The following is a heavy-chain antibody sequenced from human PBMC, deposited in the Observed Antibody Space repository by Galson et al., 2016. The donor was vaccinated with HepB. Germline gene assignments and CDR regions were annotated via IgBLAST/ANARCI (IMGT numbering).Heavy chain of an antibody. V-gene: IGHV1-18*04. CDR2: ISPYNGKT. CDR1: GYAFPSYG. D-gene: IGHD3-10*01. Sequence: SVKVSCKASGYAFPSYGISWVRQAPGQGLEWMGWISPYNGKTKFAQKFQGRVTMTTDTSTRTVTLELRSLRSDDTAFYFCARDRRMGRGSNYYYSGLGVWGQGTTVTVS. CDR3: ARDRRMGRGSNYYYSGLGV. J-gene: IGHJ6*02.